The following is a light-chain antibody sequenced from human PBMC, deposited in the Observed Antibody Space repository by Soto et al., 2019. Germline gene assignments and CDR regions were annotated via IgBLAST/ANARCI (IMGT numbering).Light chain of an antibody. V-gene: IGKV3-11*01. CDR1: QSVRSY. CDR2: DAS. Sequence: ENALKQSPATVSLSPGERATLSCRASQSVRSYLAWFQQKPGQAPRLLIYDASNRATGIPARFSGSGSGTDFTLTISSLEPEDFAVYYCHQRSNWPLTFGGGTKVEIK. J-gene: IGKJ4*01. CDR3: HQRSNWPLT.